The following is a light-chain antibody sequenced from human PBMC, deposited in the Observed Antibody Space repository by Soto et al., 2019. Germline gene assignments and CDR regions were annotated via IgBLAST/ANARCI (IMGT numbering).Light chain of an antibody. J-gene: IGLJ1*01. V-gene: IGLV2-14*01. Sequence: QSALTQPACGSGSPGGSITISCTGTSSDVGGYNYVSWYQQHPGKAPKLMSYDVSNRPSGVSNRVSGSKSGNTASLTISGLQAEDEAEYYCSSYPSRSTDYVFGTGTKVTVL. CDR2: DVS. CDR3: SSYPSRSTDYV. CDR1: SSDVGGYNY.